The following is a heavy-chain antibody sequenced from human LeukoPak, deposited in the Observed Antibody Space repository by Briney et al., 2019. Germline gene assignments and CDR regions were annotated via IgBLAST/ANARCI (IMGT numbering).Heavy chain of an antibody. V-gene: IGHV3-74*01. Sequence: GGSLRLSCVASGFIFSGYWMHWVRQAPGKGLEWVSRIKTDGTTTYYGDSVKGRFTVSRDNAKNTLYLQMNFLRADDTAVYYCARDWAWGGFDFWGQGALVTVSS. CDR2: IKTDGTTT. D-gene: IGHD3-16*01. J-gene: IGHJ4*02. CDR1: GFIFSGYW. CDR3: ARDWAWGGFDF.